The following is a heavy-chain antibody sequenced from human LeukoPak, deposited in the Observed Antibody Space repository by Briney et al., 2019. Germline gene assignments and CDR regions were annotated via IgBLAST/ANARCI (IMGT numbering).Heavy chain of an antibody. V-gene: IGHV1-46*01. CDR1: GYIFAGYY. CDR2: INPDGGST. J-gene: IGHJ3*01. Sequence: GDSVKVSCKASGYIFAGYYMQWVRQAPGQGLEWTGIINPDGGSTSYARKFQGRVTMNRETSTSTVYMELSSLRSEDTDVYYCVRPPSGKDKRHDVLDVWGQGTVVTVSS. CDR3: VRPPSGKDKRHDVLDV. D-gene: IGHD1-26*01.